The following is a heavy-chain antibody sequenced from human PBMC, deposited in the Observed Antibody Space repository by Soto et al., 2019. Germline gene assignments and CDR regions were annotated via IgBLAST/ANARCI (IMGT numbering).Heavy chain of an antibody. D-gene: IGHD3-22*01. Sequence: EVQLLESGGALVQPGGSLRLSCEASGFTYVKYAMSWVRKAPGKGLEWVSGISGDAGRTFYADSVKGRFTISRDNSKNTVYLQMNSLRVEDTAVYYGVKDTVVVINGGDFDYWGQGTLVTVSS. V-gene: IGHV3-23*01. J-gene: IGHJ4*02. CDR2: ISGDAGRT. CDR1: GFTYVKYA. CDR3: VKDTVVVINGGDFDY.